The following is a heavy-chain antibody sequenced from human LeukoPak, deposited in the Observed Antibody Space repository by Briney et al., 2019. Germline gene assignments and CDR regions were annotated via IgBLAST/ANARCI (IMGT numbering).Heavy chain of an antibody. CDR3: AREQGRDGYNYDY. D-gene: IGHD5-24*01. V-gene: IGHV4-59*01. CDR1: GGSISSYY. Sequence: SETLSLTRTVSGGSISSYYWSWIRQPPGKGLEWIGYIYYSGSTNYNPSLKSRVTISVDTSKNQFSLKLSSVTAADTAVYYCAREQGRDGYNYDYWGQGTLVTVSS. CDR2: IYYSGST. J-gene: IGHJ4*02.